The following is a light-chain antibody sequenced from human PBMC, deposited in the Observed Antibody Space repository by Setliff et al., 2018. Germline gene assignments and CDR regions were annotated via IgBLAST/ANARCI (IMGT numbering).Light chain of an antibody. V-gene: IGLV2-11*01. CDR1: SSDVGGYNY. CDR2: DVS. CDR3: SSYAGSYTLHVV. J-gene: IGLJ2*01. Sequence: QSALTQPRSVSGSPGQSVTISCTGTSSDVGGYNYVSWYQQHPGKAPKLMIYDVSKRPSGVPDRFSGSKSGNTASLTISGLQAEDEADYYCSSYAGSYTLHVVFGGGTKVTVL.